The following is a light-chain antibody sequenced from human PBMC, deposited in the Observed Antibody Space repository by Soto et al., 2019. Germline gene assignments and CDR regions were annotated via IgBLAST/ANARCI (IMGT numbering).Light chain of an antibody. Sequence: QSVLTQPPSVSVAPGQRVTISCTGSSSNIGAGYDVHWYQQLPGTAPKLLIYGNSNRPSGVPDRFSGSKSGTSASLAITGLQAEDEADYYCQSYDSSLSVVFGGGTKPTVL. CDR3: QSYDSSLSVV. V-gene: IGLV1-40*01. CDR2: GNS. J-gene: IGLJ2*01. CDR1: SSNIGAGYD.